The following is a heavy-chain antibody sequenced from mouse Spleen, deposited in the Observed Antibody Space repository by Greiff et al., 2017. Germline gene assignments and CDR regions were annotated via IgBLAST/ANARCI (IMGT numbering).Heavy chain of an antibody. Sequence: QVQLQQSGAELARPGASVKLSCKASGYTFTSYGISWVKQRPGQGLEWIGEIYPRSGNTYYNEKFKGKATLTADKSSSTAYMELRSLTSEDSAVYFCARREGSYVYAMDYWGQGTSVTVSS. CDR3: ARREGSYVYAMDY. V-gene: IGHV1-81*01. J-gene: IGHJ4*01. CDR1: GYTFTSYG. D-gene: IGHD1-1*02. CDR2: IYPRSGNT.